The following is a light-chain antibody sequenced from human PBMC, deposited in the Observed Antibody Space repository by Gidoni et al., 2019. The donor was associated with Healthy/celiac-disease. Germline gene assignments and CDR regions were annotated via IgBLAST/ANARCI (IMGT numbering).Light chain of an antibody. J-gene: IGKJ3*01. CDR1: QDISNY. CDR2: DAS. CDR3: QQYDNLPPFT. V-gene: IGKV1-33*01. Sequence: DIQITQSPSSLSASVGDRVTITCQASQDISNYLNWYQQKTGKAPKLLVYDASKLETGVPSRFSGSGSGTDFTFTISSLQPEDIATYYCQQYDNLPPFTFGPGTKVDIK.